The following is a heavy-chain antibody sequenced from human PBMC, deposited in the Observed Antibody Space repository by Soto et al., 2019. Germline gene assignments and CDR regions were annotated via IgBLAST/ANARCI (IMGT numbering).Heavy chain of an antibody. D-gene: IGHD2-2*01. V-gene: IGHV4-59*11. J-gene: IGHJ5*01. CDR3: AREVGGSSTRCYESNWFDS. CDR2: IYYSGST. Sequence: SETLSLTCTVSGGTISSLYWSWIRQPPGKGLEWIGYIYYSGSTKYTPSLKSRVTMSLDTSKNQFSLKLSSVTAADTAMYYCAREVGGSSTRCYESNWFDSWGQGNLVTFSS. CDR1: GGTISSLY.